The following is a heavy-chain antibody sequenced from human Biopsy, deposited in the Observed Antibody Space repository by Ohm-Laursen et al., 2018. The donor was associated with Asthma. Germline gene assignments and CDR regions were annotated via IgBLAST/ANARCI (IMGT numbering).Heavy chain of an antibody. Sequence: GASVKVSCKISGYSLTDLFMHWVRQAPGQGLEWMGGHNHEEGGTVNERRFQGRVIMTEDTSTDTSYMELSSLSSDDAAGYYWTSDFPKDYVRYEFQFWGQGTLVTVSS. J-gene: IGHJ4*02. CDR2: HNHEEGGT. CDR3: TSDFPKDYVRYEFQF. V-gene: IGHV1-24*01. D-gene: IGHD4-17*01. CDR1: GYSLTDLF.